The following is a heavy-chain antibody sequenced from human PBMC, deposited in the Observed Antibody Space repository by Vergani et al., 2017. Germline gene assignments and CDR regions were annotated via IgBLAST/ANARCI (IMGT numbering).Heavy chain of an antibody. Sequence: QVQLVQSGAEVKKPGASVKVSCTASGYTFTSYDINWVRQATGQGLEWLGWMNPNSGNTGYAQKFQGRVTMTRNTSISTAYMELSSLRSEDTAVYYCAREGADYYESSGYYGGYYYYYYMDVWGKGP. CDR3: AREGADYYESSGYYGGYYYYYYMDV. CDR1: GYTFTSYD. J-gene: IGHJ6*03. CDR2: MNPNSGNT. V-gene: IGHV1-8*01. D-gene: IGHD3-22*01.